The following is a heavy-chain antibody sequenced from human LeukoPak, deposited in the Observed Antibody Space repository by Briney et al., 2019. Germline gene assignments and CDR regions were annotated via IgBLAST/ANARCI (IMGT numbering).Heavy chain of an antibody. CDR1: GFTFSRFW. Sequence: PGGSLRLSCAASGFTFSRFWMSWVRQAPGKGLEWVASIKEDGSAKYYVDSVKDRFTISRDNAKNSLYLQMNSLRAEDTAVYYCARARKMSGSGIPSALDVWGKGTTVTISS. V-gene: IGHV3-7*01. CDR2: IKEDGSAK. J-gene: IGHJ6*04. D-gene: IGHD3-10*01. CDR3: ARARKMSGSGIPSALDV.